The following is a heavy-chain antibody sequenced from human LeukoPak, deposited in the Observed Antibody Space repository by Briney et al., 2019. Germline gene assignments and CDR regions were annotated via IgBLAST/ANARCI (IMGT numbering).Heavy chain of an antibody. CDR3: ARDSITMVRGANLGFDP. J-gene: IGHJ5*02. D-gene: IGHD3-10*01. CDR1: GGSISSSNW. Sequence: SETLSLTCAVSGGSISSSNWWSWVRQPPGKGLEWIGYIYYSGSTNYNPSLKSRVTISVDTSKNQFSLKLSSVTAADTAVYYCARDSITMVRGANLGFDPWGQGTLVTVSS. V-gene: IGHV4-4*02. CDR2: IYYSGST.